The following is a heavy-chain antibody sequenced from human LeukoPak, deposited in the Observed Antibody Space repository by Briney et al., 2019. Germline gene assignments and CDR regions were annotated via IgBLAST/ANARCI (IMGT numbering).Heavy chain of an antibody. J-gene: IGHJ4*02. CDR1: GFTFSSYA. V-gene: IGHV3-64D*09. Sequence: PGGSLRLSCSASGFTFSSYAMHWVRQAPGKGLECVSAISSNGGSTYYADSVKGRFTISRDNSKNTLYLQMSSLRAEDTAVYYCVKGSVVPLAFYCEYWGQGTLVSVSS. D-gene: IGHD2-2*01. CDR2: ISSNGGST. CDR3: VKGSVVPLAFYCEY.